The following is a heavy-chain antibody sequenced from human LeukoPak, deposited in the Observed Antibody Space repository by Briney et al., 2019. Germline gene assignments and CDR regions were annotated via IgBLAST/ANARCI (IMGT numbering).Heavy chain of an antibody. V-gene: IGHV1-18*01. Sequence: ASVKVSCKAFGYTFTSYGISWVRQAPGQGLEWMGWISAYNGNTNYAQKLQGRVTMTTDTSTSTAYMELRSLRSDDTAVYYCARVSRFTNIVGATVYWGQGTLVTVSS. CDR2: ISAYNGNT. CDR1: GYTFTSYG. D-gene: IGHD1-26*01. J-gene: IGHJ4*02. CDR3: ARVSRFTNIVGATVY.